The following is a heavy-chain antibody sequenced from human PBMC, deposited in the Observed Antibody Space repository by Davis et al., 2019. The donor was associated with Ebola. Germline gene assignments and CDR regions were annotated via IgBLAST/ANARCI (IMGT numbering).Heavy chain of an antibody. V-gene: IGHV4-34*01. Sequence: SEALSLTCAVYGGSFSGYWTWIRQPPGKGLEWIGEISHSGSSNYNPSLKSQVTMSVDASKRQLSLKLSSVTAADTAIYYCARAITMFGVVVPFADWGQGTPVTVSS. CDR3: ARAITMFGVVVPFAD. CDR1: GGSFSGY. J-gene: IGHJ4*02. D-gene: IGHD3-3*01. CDR2: ISHSGSS.